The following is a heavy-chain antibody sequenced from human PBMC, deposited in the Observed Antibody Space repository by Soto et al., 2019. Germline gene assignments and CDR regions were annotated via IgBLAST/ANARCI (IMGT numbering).Heavy chain of an antibody. Sequence: SETLSLTCTVSGGSISSYYLSWIRQPPGKGLEWIGYIYYSGSTNYNPSLKSRVTISVDTSKNQFSLKLSSVTAADTAVYYCARHGGYCSGGSCYSWFDPWGQGTLVTVSS. CDR3: ARHGGYCSGGSCYSWFDP. D-gene: IGHD2-15*01. V-gene: IGHV4-59*08. J-gene: IGHJ5*02. CDR2: IYYSGST. CDR1: GGSISSYY.